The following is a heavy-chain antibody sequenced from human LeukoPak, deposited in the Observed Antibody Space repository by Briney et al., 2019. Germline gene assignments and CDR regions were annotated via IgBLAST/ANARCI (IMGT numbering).Heavy chain of an antibody. CDR3: ARRLEYSSGWYGNDARDI. D-gene: IGHD6-19*01. CDR1: GYSISSGYY. Sequence: PSETLSLTCAVSGYSISSGYYWGWIRQPPGKGLEWIGSIYHSGSTYYNPSLKSRVTISVDTSKTQFSLKLSSVTAADTAVYYCARRLEYSSGWYGNDARDIWGQGTMVTVSS. J-gene: IGHJ3*02. CDR2: IYHSGST. V-gene: IGHV4-38-2*01.